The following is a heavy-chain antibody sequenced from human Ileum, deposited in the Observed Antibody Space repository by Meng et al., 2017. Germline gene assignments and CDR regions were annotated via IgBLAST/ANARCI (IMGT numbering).Heavy chain of an antibody. CDR1: GGSVSTSDYQ. CDR3: ARDHWGSLDY. Sequence: QVQLPESGPGLVRPSETLSLICTFSGGSVSTSDYQWGWIRQPPGKGLEWIGYAGTNYNPSLKSRVTISVDTSKRQFSLKLTSVTAADTAVYYCARDHWGSLDYWGQGILVTVSS. CDR2: AGT. D-gene: IGHD7-27*01. V-gene: IGHV4-61*08. J-gene: IGHJ4*02.